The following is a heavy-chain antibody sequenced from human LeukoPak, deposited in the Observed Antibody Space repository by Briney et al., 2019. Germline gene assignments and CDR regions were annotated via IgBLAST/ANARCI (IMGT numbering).Heavy chain of an antibody. CDR2: INSDGSST. V-gene: IGHV3-74*01. J-gene: IGHJ3*02. D-gene: IGHD3-16*01. Sequence: GGSLRLSCAASGFTFSSYWMHWVRQAPGKGLVWFSRINSDGSSTSYADSVKGRFTISRDNAKNTLYLQMNSLRAEDTAVYYCARGPPAYTMSHDAFDIWGQGTMVTVSS. CDR3: ARGPPAYTMSHDAFDI. CDR1: GFTFSSYW.